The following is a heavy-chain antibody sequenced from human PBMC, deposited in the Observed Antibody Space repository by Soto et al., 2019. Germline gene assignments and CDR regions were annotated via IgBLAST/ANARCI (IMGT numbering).Heavy chain of an antibody. Sequence: GESLKISCKGSGYSFTNNWISWVRQMPGKGLEWMGRIDPRDSYTNYSPSFQGHVTISVDKSDNTSYLQWSSLKASDTAMYFCARSDCLPNSCYNGDFDYWGRGTLGTVS. CDR2: IDPRDSYT. V-gene: IGHV5-10-1*01. CDR1: GYSFTNNW. CDR3: ARSDCLPNSCYNGDFDY. J-gene: IGHJ4*01. D-gene: IGHD2-2*02.